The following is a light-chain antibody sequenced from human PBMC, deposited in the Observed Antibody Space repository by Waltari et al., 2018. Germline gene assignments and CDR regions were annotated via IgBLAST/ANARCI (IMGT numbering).Light chain of an antibody. Sequence: DIQMTQSPSTLSASVGARVTITCRASQSIPRWLAWYQQKPGKAPKLLIYKASILESGVSSRFSGGGSGTEFTLTISSLQPDDFATYYCQHYDSYSATFGGGTKVEIK. CDR2: KAS. CDR1: QSIPRW. CDR3: QHYDSYSAT. J-gene: IGKJ4*02. V-gene: IGKV1-5*03.